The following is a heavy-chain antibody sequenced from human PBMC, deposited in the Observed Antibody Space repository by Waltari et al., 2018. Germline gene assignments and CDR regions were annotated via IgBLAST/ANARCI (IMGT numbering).Heavy chain of an antibody. J-gene: IGHJ4*02. V-gene: IGHV3-48*03. CDR1: GFTFSSYE. CDR3: ARAPHTDYDFWSGFNCYFDY. CDR2: ISSSGSTI. Sequence: EVQLVESGGGLVQPGGSLRLSCAASGFTFSSYEMNWVRQAPGTGLEWVSYISSSGSTIYYADSVKGRFTISRDNAKNSLYLQMNSLRAEDTAVYYCARAPHTDYDFWSGFNCYFDYWGQGTLVTVSS. D-gene: IGHD3-3*01.